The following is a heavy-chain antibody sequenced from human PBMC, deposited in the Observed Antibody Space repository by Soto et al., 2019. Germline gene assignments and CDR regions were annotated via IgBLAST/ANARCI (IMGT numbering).Heavy chain of an antibody. CDR2: IYYSGRT. D-gene: IGHD2-2*01. Sequence: SETLSLTCTVSGGSISSSSYYWGWIRQPPGKGLEWIGSIYYSGRTYYNPSLKSRVTISVDTSKNQFSLKLSSVTAADTAVYYCARRTGYCSSTSCQNWFDPWGQGTLVTVSS. V-gene: IGHV4-39*01. J-gene: IGHJ5*02. CDR1: GGSISSSSYY. CDR3: ARRTGYCSSTSCQNWFDP.